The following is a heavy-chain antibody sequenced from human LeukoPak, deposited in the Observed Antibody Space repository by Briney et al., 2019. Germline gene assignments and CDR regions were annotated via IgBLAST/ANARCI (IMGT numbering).Heavy chain of an antibody. V-gene: IGHV3-66*01. CDR2: IHSGGNT. CDR3: ASRAFGESDYYYYYYMGV. D-gene: IGHD3-10*01. J-gene: IGHJ6*03. CDR1: GFTVSSNY. Sequence: GGSLRLSCTTSGFTVSSNYMSWVRQAPGKGLEWVSIIHSGGNTYYADSVNGRFTISRDNSKDTLYLQINSLRAEDTAVYYCASRAFGESDYYYYYYMGVWGKGTTVTISS.